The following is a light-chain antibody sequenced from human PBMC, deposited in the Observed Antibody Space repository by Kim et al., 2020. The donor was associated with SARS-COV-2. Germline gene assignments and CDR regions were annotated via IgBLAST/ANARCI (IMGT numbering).Light chain of an antibody. V-gene: IGKV1D-12*01. CDR3: QQANSFPLS. CDR1: QDIGSW. Sequence: DIQVTQSPSSVSASVGDRVTITCRASQDIGSWLAWYQRKPGKAPKLLIYAASTLHSGVPSRFSGSGSGTDFTLTISSLQPEDFATYYCQQANSFPLSFGGGTKVEI. J-gene: IGKJ4*01. CDR2: AAS.